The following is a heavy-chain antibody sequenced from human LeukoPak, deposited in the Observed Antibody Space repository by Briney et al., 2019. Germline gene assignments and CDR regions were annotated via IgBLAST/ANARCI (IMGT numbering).Heavy chain of an antibody. CDR1: GYTFTNYY. V-gene: IGHV1-46*01. Sequence: ASVKVSCKASGYTFTNYYMHWVRQAPAQGLEWVGIIHSGGGSTTYAQKVQGRGTMTRDRATSTVYMELSSLRSEDTAAYYCARDGAPHSWDSWGPRTLVTVSS. J-gene: IGHJ4*02. CDR2: IHSGGGST. CDR3: ARDGAPHSWDS. D-gene: IGHD1-26*01.